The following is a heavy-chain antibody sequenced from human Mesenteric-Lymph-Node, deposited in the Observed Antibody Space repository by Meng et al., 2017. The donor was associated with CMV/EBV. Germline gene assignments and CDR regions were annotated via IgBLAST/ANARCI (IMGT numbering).Heavy chain of an antibody. D-gene: IGHD2-15*01. J-gene: IGHJ5*02. CDR2: INPNSGGT. V-gene: IGHV1-2*02. CDR3: ARASGEDWFDP. CDR1: GYTFTGYY. Sequence: ASVKVSCKASGYTFTGYYMHWVRQAPGQGLEWMGWINPNSGGTNYAQKFQGRVTMTRDTSISTAYMELRSLRSDDTAVYYCARASGEDWFDPWGQGTLVTVSS.